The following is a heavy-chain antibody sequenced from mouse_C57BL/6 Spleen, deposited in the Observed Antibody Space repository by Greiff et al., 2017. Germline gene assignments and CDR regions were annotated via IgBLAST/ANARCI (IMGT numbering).Heavy chain of an antibody. CDR2: ISDGGSYT. CDR3: ARDGDGYVDY. Sequence: EVHLVESGGGLVKPGGSLKLSCAASGFTFSSYAMSWVRQTPEKRLEWVATISDGGSYTYYPDNVKGRFTISRDNAKNNLYLQMSHLKSEDTAMYYCARDGDGYVDYWGQGTTLTVSS. D-gene: IGHD2-3*01. CDR1: GFTFSSYA. V-gene: IGHV5-4*01. J-gene: IGHJ2*01.